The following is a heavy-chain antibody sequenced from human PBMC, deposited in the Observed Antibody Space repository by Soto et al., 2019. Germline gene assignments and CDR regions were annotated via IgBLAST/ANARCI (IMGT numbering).Heavy chain of an antibody. Sequence: ASVKVSCKASGYTFTSYDFNWVRQATGQGLEWLGWMNPNSGTTGYAQRFQGRVTMTRNTAISTAYMELSSLRSEDTAMYYCARVASTGGRCYYDYWAQAALVTVSS. CDR3: ARVASTGGRCYYDY. J-gene: IGHJ4*02. D-gene: IGHD2-8*02. V-gene: IGHV1-8*01. CDR1: GYTFTSYD. CDR2: MNPNSGTT.